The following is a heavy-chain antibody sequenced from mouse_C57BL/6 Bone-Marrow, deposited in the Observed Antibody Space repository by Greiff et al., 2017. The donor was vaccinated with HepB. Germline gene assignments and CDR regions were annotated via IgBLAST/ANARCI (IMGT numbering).Heavy chain of an antibody. CDR3: TAWMYYYGSSLRYYAMDY. Sequence: EVQLQQSGAELVRPGASVKLSCTASGFNIKDDYMHWVKQRPEQGLEWIGWIDPENGDTEYASKFQGKATITADTSSNTAYLQLSSLTSEDTAVYYCTAWMYYYGSSLRYYAMDYWGQGTSVTVSS. V-gene: IGHV14-4*01. J-gene: IGHJ4*01. CDR2: IDPENGDT. D-gene: IGHD1-1*01. CDR1: GFNIKDDY.